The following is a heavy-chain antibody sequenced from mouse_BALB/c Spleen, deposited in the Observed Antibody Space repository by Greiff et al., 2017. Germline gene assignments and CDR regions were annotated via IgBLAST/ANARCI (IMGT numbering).Heavy chain of an antibody. J-gene: IGHJ3*01. V-gene: IGHV1-9*01. D-gene: IGHD1-1*02. CDR2: ILPGSGST. CDR1: GYTFSSYW. Sequence: QVQLKQSGAELMKPGASVKISCKATGYTFSSYWIEWVKQRPGPGLEWIGEILPGSGSTNYNEKFKGKATFTADTSSNTAYMQLSSLTSEDSAVYYCARFGGPAWFAYWGQGTLVTVSA. CDR3: ARFGGPAWFAY.